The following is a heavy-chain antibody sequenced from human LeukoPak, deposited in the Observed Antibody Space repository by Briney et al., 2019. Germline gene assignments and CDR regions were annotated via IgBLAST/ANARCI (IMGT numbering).Heavy chain of an antibody. D-gene: IGHD6-13*01. CDR2: IRSKAYGGTT. V-gene: IGHV3-49*04. CDR1: GFTFSRYW. CDR3: IRDFGIATPYYFDY. Sequence: GGSLRLSCAASGFTFSRYWMSWVRQAPGKGLEWVGIIRSKAYGGTTEYAASVKGRFTISRDDSKSIAYLQMNSLKTEDTAVYYCIRDFGIATPYYFDYWGQGTLVTVSS. J-gene: IGHJ4*02.